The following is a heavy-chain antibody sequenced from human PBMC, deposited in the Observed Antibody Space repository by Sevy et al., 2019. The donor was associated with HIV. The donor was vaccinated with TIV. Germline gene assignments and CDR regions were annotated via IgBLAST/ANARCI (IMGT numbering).Heavy chain of an antibody. CDR2: ISGSGGST. D-gene: IGHD5-18*01. J-gene: IGHJ4*02. CDR1: GFTFKSYA. CDR3: TNLYSYGYCFDY. V-gene: IGHV3-23*01. Sequence: GGSLRLSCVASGFTFKSYAMNWVRQAPGRGLEWVSAISGSGGSTYYADSVKGRFTISRDNSKNTLYLQMNSLRAEDTAVYYCTNLYSYGYCFDYWGQGTLVTVSS.